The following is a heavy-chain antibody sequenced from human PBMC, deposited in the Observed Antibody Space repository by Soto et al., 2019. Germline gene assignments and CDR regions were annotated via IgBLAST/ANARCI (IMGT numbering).Heavy chain of an antibody. CDR1: GGSISSGGYY. V-gene: IGHV4-31*03. CDR2: IYHSGST. D-gene: IGHD6-25*01. J-gene: IGHJ5*02. Sequence: QVQLQESGPGLVKPSQTLSLTCTVSGGSISSGGYYWSWIRQHPGKGLEWIGYIYHSGSTYYNPSLKSRVTISVDTSKNQFSLKVSSETAADTAVYYCAREAAGILNWFDPWGQGTLVTVSS. CDR3: AREAAGILNWFDP.